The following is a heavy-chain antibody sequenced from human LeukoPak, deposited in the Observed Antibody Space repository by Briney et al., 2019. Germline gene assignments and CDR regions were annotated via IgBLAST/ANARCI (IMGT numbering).Heavy chain of an antibody. Sequence: GGSLRLSCAASGFTFSSYSMNWVRQAPGKGLEWVSYISSSSSTIYYADSEKGRFTISRDSAKNSLYLQMNSLRDEDTAVYYCARDYDFWSGYYGPFDYWGQGTLVTVSS. CDR3: ARDYDFWSGYYGPFDY. CDR1: GFTFSSYS. J-gene: IGHJ4*02. CDR2: ISSSSSTI. D-gene: IGHD3-3*01. V-gene: IGHV3-48*02.